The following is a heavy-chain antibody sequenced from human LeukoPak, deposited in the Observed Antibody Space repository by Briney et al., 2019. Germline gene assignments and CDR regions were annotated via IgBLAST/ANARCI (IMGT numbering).Heavy chain of an antibody. CDR1: GFIFSRNS. D-gene: IGHD1-26*01. CDR2: ISSSSSSYI. Sequence: GGSLRLSCAASGFIFSRNSMNWVRQAPGKGLEWVSSISSSSSSYIYYADSVKGRFTISRDNAKNSLYRQMNSLRAEDTAVYYCARVFSGTYLNYHHFDYWGQGTLVTVSS. CDR3: ARVFSGTYLNYHHFDY. V-gene: IGHV3-21*01. J-gene: IGHJ4*02.